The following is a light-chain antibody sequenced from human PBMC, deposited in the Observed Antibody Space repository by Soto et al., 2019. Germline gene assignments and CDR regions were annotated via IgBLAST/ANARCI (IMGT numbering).Light chain of an antibody. CDR2: GNS. CDR3: QSYDSSLSVVV. V-gene: IGLV1-40*01. J-gene: IGLJ2*01. Sequence: QSVLTQPPSVSGAPGQRVTISCTGSSSNIGAGYDVHWYQQLPGTAPKLLIYGNSNRPSGVPDRFSGSKSATSASLAITGLQADEEADYYCQSYDSSLSVVVFGGGTKLPVL. CDR1: SSNIGAGYD.